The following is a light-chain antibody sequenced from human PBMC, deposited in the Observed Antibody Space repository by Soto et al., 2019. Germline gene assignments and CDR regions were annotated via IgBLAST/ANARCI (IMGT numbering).Light chain of an antibody. J-gene: IGKJ4*01. V-gene: IGKV3D-15*01. CDR1: QSVSNY. CDR3: QQYNSYPLT. Sequence: DIEMTQSPSTLSASLGESATLSCRASQSVSNYLAWYQQKPGQAPRLLIYDASNWATGIPSRFSGSGSGTDFTLTISSLQPEDFATYYCQQYNSYPLTFGGGTKVDIK. CDR2: DAS.